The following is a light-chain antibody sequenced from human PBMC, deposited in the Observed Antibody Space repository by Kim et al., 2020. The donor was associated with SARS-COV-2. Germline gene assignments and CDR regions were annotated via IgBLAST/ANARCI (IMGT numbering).Light chain of an antibody. Sequence: KTVTISCTDSSGSIASNYVQWYQQRPGSAPTTVIYEDNQRPSGVPDRFSGSIDSSSNSASLTISGLKTEDEADYYCQSYDSSNHRVFGGGTQLTVL. CDR1: SGSIASNY. CDR2: EDN. CDR3: QSYDSSNHRV. J-gene: IGLJ3*02. V-gene: IGLV6-57*02.